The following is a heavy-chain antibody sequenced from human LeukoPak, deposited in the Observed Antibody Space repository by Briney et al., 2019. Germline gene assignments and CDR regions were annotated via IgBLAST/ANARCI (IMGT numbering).Heavy chain of an antibody. CDR3: ARGVNYHGSGSYLRDWFDP. D-gene: IGHD3-10*01. J-gene: IGHJ5*02. Sequence: GGSLRLSCAASGFTFSSYGMNWLRQAPGKGLEWVSSITSGETYIYYADSVKGRFTISRDNAKNSLFLQVNSLRAEDTAVYYCARGVNYHGSGSYLRDWFDPWGQGTLVTVSS. CDR1: GFTFSSYG. V-gene: IGHV3-21*01. CDR2: ITSGETYI.